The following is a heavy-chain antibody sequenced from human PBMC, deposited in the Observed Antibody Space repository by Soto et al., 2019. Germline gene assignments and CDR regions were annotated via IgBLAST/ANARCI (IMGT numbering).Heavy chain of an antibody. CDR1: GGSFSGYY. D-gene: IGHD2-2*02. Sequence: PSETLSLTCAVYGGSFSGYYWSWIRQPPGKGLEWIGELNHSGSTNYNPSLKSRVTISVDTSKNQFSLKLSSVTAADTAVYYCARVSDCSSTSCYTNHFDYWGQGTLVTVSS. CDR2: LNHSGST. V-gene: IGHV4-34*01. CDR3: ARVSDCSSTSCYTNHFDY. J-gene: IGHJ4*02.